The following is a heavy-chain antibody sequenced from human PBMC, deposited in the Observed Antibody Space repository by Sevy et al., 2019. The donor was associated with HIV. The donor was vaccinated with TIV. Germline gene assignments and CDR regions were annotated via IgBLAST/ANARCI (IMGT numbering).Heavy chain of an antibody. J-gene: IGHJ4*02. CDR1: GFTFNNYA. CDR3: PKGGSTSGYYLNYFAY. D-gene: IGHD3-22*01. V-gene: IGHV3-23*01. Sequence: GGSLRLSCAASGFTFNNYAMTWVRQAPGKGLEWVSAVSGGGDTTYYADSVKGRFTISRDNSKNTLYLQMNSLRAEDTAVYYCPKGGSTSGYYLNYFAYWGQGTLVTVSS. CDR2: VSGGGDTT.